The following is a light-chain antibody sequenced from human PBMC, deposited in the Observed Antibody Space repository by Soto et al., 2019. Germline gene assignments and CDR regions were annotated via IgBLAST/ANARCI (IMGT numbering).Light chain of an antibody. J-gene: IGKJ1*01. V-gene: IGKV1-5*03. CDR3: QQYNSYSWT. CDR2: KAS. Sequence: DIQMTQSPSTLSASVGDRVTITCRASQSISSWLAWYQQKPGKAPKLLIYKASSLESGVPSRFSGIGSGTEFTLSLSSLQPDDFATYYCQQYNSYSWTFGQGTKVEIK. CDR1: QSISSW.